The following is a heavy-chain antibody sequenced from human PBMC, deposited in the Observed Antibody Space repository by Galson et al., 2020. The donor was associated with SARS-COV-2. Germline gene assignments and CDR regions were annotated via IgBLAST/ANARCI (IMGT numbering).Heavy chain of an antibody. CDR1: GYSFTSYW. CDR2: IYPGDSDT. Sequence: GESLKISCKGSGYSFTSYWIGWVRQMPGKGLEWMGIIYPGDSDTRYSPSFQGQVTISADKSISTAYLQWSSLKASDTAMYYCARLSYGGNSRSYYYGMDVWGQGTTVTVSS. J-gene: IGHJ6*02. D-gene: IGHD4-17*01. V-gene: IGHV5-51*01. CDR3: ARLSYGGNSRSYYYGMDV.